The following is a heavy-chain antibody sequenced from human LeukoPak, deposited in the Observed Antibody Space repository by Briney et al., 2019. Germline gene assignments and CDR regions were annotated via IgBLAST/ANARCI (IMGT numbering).Heavy chain of an antibody. D-gene: IGHD3-10*01. CDR1: GGSISSYY. Sequence: SETLSLTCTVSGGSISSYYWSWIRQPPGKELEWIGSVDHSGGTYYNPSLRSRVSISVDTSKNQFSLKLSSVTAADTAVYSCAGFTFFRGVITFDYWGQGTLVTVSS. CDR3: AGFTFFRGVITFDY. CDR2: VDHSGGT. V-gene: IGHV4-59*04. J-gene: IGHJ4*02.